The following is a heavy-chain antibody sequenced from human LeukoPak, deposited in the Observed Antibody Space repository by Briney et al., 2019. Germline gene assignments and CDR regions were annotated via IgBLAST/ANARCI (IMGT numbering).Heavy chain of an antibody. J-gene: IGHJ6*03. D-gene: IGHD4-23*01. V-gene: IGHV1-69*05. CDR1: GGTFSSYA. Sequence: SVKVSCKASGGTFSSYAISWVRQAPGQGLEWMGGIIPIFGTANYAQKFQGRVTITTDESTSTAYMELSSLRSEDTAVYYCARATGGNSRRGSYYYYYYMDVWGKGTTVTVSS. CDR3: ARATGGNSRRGSYYYYYYMDV. CDR2: IIPIFGTA.